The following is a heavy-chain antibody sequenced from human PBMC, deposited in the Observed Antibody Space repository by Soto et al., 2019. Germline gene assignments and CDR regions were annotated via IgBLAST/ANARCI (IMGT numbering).Heavy chain of an antibody. V-gene: IGHV1-69*04. CDR3: ATSYGSGYRAFDY. CDR1: GDTFSFYS. Sequence: QVQLVQSGAEVKRPGSSVKVSCKASGDTFSFYSINWVRQAPGLGLEWMGRVNPILSMSNYAQRVQGRVTMTADKSTSPAYMELSGLRSEDTAMYYCATSYGSGYRAFDYWGQGALVTVSS. J-gene: IGHJ4*02. CDR2: VNPILSMS. D-gene: IGHD3-10*01.